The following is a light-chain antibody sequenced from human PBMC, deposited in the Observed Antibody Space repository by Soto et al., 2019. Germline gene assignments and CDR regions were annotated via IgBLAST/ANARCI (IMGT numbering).Light chain of an antibody. Sequence: DIQTTQSPSSLSASIGDRVTITCRTSDNIAEYLNWYQHKPGQVPKLLIVAASRLQTGVPARFSGSGSGTDFTLTINNLQPEDFATYYCQQSYSAPPWTFGQGTKVEVK. CDR2: AAS. J-gene: IGKJ1*01. V-gene: IGKV1-39*01. CDR3: QQSYSAPPWT. CDR1: DNIAEY.